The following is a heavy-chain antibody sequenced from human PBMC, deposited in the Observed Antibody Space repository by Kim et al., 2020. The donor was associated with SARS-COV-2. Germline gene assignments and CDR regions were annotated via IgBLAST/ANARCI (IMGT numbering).Heavy chain of an antibody. V-gene: IGHV1-8*01. CDR1: GYTFTSYD. Sequence: ASVKVSCKASGYTFTSYDINWVRQATGQGLEWMGWMNPNSGNTGYAQKFQGRVTMTRNTSISTAYMELSSLRSEDTAVYYCARGLWQLGLVRGVYFEPWGQGTLVTVSS. J-gene: IGHJ5*02. CDR2: MNPNSGNT. CDR3: ARGLWQLGLVRGVYFEP. D-gene: IGHD6-6*01.